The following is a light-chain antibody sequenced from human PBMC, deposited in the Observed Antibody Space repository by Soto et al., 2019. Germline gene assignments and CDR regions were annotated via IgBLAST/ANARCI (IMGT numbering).Light chain of an antibody. CDR2: AAS. Sequence: DIQMTQSPSSLSASVGDRISITGLASQSVSSYLNWYQQKPGKAPRLLIYAASHLQTGVPSRFRGTGSATHFTLTIRGLQPEDFATYYCQQSSGSRDWAFGQGTKVDIK. V-gene: IGKV1-39*01. CDR3: QQSSGSRDWA. J-gene: IGKJ1*01. CDR1: QSVSSY.